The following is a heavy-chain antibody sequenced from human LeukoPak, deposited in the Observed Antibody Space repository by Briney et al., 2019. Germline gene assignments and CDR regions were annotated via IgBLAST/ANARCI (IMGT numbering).Heavy chain of an antibody. CDR2: INPNSGGT. Sequence: ASVRVSCKASGYTFTGYYMHWVRQAPGQGLEWMGRINPNSGGTNYAQKFQGRVTMTRDTSISTAYMELSRLRSDDTAVYYCARDNSYYDFWSGYYSYWGQGTLVTVSS. V-gene: IGHV1-2*06. CDR3: ARDNSYYDFWSGYYSY. J-gene: IGHJ4*02. CDR1: GYTFTGYY. D-gene: IGHD3-3*01.